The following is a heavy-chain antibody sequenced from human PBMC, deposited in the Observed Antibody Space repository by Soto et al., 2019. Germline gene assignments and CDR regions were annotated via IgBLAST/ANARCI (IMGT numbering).Heavy chain of an antibody. V-gene: IGHV4-59*01. CDR2: IYYSGST. CDR3: ARDEGGMDV. Sequence: SETLSLTSTVSGGSISSYYWSWIRQPPGKGLEWIGYIYYSGSTNYNPSLKSRVTISVDTSKNQFSLKLSSVTAADTAVYYCARDEGGMDVWGKGTTVTVSS. J-gene: IGHJ6*04. D-gene: IGHD3-16*01. CDR1: GGSISSYY.